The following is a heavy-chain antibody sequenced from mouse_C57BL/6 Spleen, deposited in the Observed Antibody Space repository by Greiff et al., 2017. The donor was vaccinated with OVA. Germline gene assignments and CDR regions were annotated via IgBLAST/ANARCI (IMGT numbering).Heavy chain of an antibody. D-gene: IGHD2-10*02. V-gene: IGHV5-16*01. CDR2: INYDGSST. Sequence: EVNVVESEGGLVQPGSSMKLSCTASGFTFSDYYMAWVRQVPEKGLEWVANINYDGSSTYYLDSLKSRFIISRDNAKNILYLQMSSLKSEDTATYYCARGYGGYFDYWGQGTTLTVSS. CDR1: GFTFSDYY. J-gene: IGHJ2*01. CDR3: ARGYGGYFDY.